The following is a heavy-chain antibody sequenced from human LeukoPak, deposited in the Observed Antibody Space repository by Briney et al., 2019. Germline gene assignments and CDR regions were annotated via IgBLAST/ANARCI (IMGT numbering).Heavy chain of an antibody. V-gene: IGHV3-23*01. J-gene: IGHJ4*02. CDR1: GFIFSTYV. CDR2: INTSGGRT. D-gene: IGHD4-17*01. CDR3: AKQAFGDYLYYFDH. Sequence: GGSLRLSCAASGFIFSTYVMTWVRQVPGKGLEWVSSINTSGGRTHYADSVKGRFTISRDNSKNTLYLQMSGLRVEDTAVYYCAKQAFGDYLYYFDHWGQGTLVTVSS.